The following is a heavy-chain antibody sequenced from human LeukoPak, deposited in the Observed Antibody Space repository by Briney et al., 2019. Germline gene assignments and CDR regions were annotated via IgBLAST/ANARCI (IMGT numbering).Heavy chain of an antibody. CDR1: GGSISSSSYY. CDR2: IYYSGST. Sequence: SETLSLTCTVSGGSISSSSYYWGWIRQPPGKGLEWIGSIYYSGSTYYNPSLKSRVTISVDTSKNQFSLKLSSVTAADTAVYYCATIAVAGSSGGDYWGQGTLVTVSS. V-gene: IGHV4-39*07. J-gene: IGHJ4*02. CDR3: ATIAVAGSSGGDY. D-gene: IGHD6-19*01.